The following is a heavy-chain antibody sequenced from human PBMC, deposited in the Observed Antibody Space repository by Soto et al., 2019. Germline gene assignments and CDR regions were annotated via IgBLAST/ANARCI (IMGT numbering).Heavy chain of an antibody. CDR1: GYSFTSYW. J-gene: IGHJ5*02. V-gene: IGHV5-51*01. D-gene: IGHD2-15*01. Sequence: PGESLKISCKGSGYSFTSYWIGWVRQMPGKGLEWMGIIYPGDSDTRYSPSFQGQVTISADKSISTSYLQWSSLKASDTAMYYCARRMVTDRSRGWLDPWGQGTLVTVSS. CDR3: ARRMVTDRSRGWLDP. CDR2: IYPGDSDT.